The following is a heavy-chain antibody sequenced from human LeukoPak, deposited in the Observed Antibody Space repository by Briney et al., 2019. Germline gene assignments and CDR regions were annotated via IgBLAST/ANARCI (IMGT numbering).Heavy chain of an antibody. CDR1: GFTFSSYW. J-gene: IGHJ3*02. CDR2: IKQDGSEK. CDR3: ASLPSPYYDDDAFDI. Sequence: GGSLRLSCAASGFTFSSYWMSWVRQAPGKGLGWVANIKQDGSEKYYVDSVKGRFTISRDNAKNSLYLQMNSLRAEDTAVYYCASLPSPYYDDDAFDIWGQGTMVTVSS. V-gene: IGHV3-7*01. D-gene: IGHD3-3*01.